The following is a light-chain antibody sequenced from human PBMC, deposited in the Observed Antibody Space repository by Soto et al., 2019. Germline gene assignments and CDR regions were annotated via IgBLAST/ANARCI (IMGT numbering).Light chain of an antibody. Sequence: EIVMTQSPATLSVSPGERATLSCRASQSVSSNLAWYQQKPGQAPRLLIYGASTRDTGIPARFSVSGSGTEFTLTISSLQSEDFAVYYCQHYNNWPLTFGGGTKVDIK. CDR2: GAS. J-gene: IGKJ4*01. CDR1: QSVSSN. CDR3: QHYNNWPLT. V-gene: IGKV3-15*01.